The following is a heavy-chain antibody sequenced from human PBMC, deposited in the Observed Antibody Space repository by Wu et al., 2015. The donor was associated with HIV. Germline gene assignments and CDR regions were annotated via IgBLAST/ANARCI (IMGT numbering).Heavy chain of an antibody. CDR2: ISAYSGKT. V-gene: IGHV1-18*01. Sequence: QVQLVQSGAEVKKPGASVKVSCKASGDTFTSYDINWVRQAPGQGLQWMGWISAYSGKTNYEQKFQDRVTMTTDTSTSTAYMELRSLRPDDTAVFYCARGLRSLDVWGKGTTVIVSS. CDR3: ARGLRSLDV. J-gene: IGHJ6*04. D-gene: IGHD4-17*01. CDR1: GDTFTSYD.